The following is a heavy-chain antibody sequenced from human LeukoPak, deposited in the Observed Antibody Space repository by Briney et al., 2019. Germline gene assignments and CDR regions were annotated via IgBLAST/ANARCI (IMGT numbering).Heavy chain of an antibody. J-gene: IGHJ4*02. CDR2: IYTSGST. Sequence: SETLSLTCTVSGGSISSYYGSWIRHPAGRGREWVGRIYTSGSTNYNPSLKSRVTMSVDTSKNQFSLKLSSVTAADTAVYYCARDSPTGPNFDYWGQGTLVTVSS. V-gene: IGHV4-4*07. CDR1: GGSISSYY. CDR3: ARDSPTGPNFDY.